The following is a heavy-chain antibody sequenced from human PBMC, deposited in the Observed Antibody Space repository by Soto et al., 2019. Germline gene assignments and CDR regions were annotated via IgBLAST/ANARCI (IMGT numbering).Heavy chain of an antibody. CDR2: IYYSGSA. CDR3: ARVARDSSDAFDI. D-gene: IGHD3-22*01. J-gene: IGHJ3*02. CDR1: GGSISSGDYY. V-gene: IGHV4-30-4*01. Sequence: SETLSLTCTVSGGSISSGDYYWSWIRQPPGKGLEWIGYIYYSGSAHYNPSLKSRVTISVDMSKNQFSLKLSSVTAADTAVYYCARVARDSSDAFDIWGQGTMVTV.